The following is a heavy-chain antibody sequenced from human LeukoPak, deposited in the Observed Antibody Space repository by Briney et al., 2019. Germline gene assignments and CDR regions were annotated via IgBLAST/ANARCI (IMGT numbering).Heavy chain of an antibody. V-gene: IGHV3-43*02. CDR1: GFTFDDYA. Sequence: GGSLRLSCAASGFTFDDYAMHWVRQAPGKGLEWVSLISGDGGSTYYADSVKGRFIISRDNSKNSLYLQMNSLRTEDTALYYCAKDMKSTYYYDSSGYYGYWGQGTLVTVSS. CDR3: AKDMKSTYYYDSSGYYGY. D-gene: IGHD3-22*01. CDR2: ISGDGGST. J-gene: IGHJ4*02.